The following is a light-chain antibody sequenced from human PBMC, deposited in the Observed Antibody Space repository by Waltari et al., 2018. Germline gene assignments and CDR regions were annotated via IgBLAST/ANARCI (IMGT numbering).Light chain of an antibody. J-gene: IGLJ3*02. CDR3: QTGGHGTWV. V-gene: IGLV4-69*01. CDR1: SGHSTNI. CDR2: VNSDGSH. Sequence: QLVLTQSPSASASLGASVKLTCTLSSGHSTNIIAWLQQQPEKGPRYLMNVNSDGSHNKGVGFPDRFSGSSSGAERYLTSSSLQSEDEADYYCQTGGHGTWVFGGGTRLTVL.